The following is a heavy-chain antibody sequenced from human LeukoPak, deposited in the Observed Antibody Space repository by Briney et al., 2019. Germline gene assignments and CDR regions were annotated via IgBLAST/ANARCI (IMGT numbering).Heavy chain of an antibody. V-gene: IGHV3-23*01. Sequence: GGSLRLSCAASGFTFSNYAMSWVRQAPGKGLEWVSAIVDSGGSTYYADSVKGRFTISRDNPKNTLYLQMNSLRAEDTAVYYCAKWGDYDILTGYYDSDYWGQGTLVTVSS. D-gene: IGHD3-9*01. CDR3: AKWGDYDILTGYYDSDY. J-gene: IGHJ4*02. CDR2: IVDSGGST. CDR1: GFTFSNYA.